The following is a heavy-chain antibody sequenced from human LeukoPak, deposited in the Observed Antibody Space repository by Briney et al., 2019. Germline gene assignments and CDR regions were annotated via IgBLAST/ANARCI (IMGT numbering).Heavy chain of an antibody. D-gene: IGHD3-16*01. J-gene: IGHJ4*02. CDR1: GITFSRFW. CDR3: ASGGHLDY. Sequence: GGSLRLSCAASGITFSRFWMSWVRQAPGKGPQWVANINQDGSEKHYVDSVRGRFTISRDNAENSLYLQMNSLRAEDTAVYYCASGGHLDYWGQGALVTVAS. CDR2: INQDGSEK. V-gene: IGHV3-7*03.